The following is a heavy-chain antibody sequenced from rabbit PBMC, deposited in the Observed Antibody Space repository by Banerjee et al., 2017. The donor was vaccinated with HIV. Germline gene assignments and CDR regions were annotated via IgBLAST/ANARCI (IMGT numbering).Heavy chain of an antibody. CDR2: IYNGDGST. D-gene: IGHD1-1*01. J-gene: IGHJ4*01. CDR3: ARGGTSASGWNFDL. CDR1: GFSFSSSYW. V-gene: IGHV1S45*01. Sequence: QEQLEESGGDLVKPEGSLTLTCTASGFSFSSSYWICWVRQAPGKGPEWIACIYNGDGSTYYASWAKGRFTISKTSSTTVTLQMTSLTAADTATYFCARGGTSASGWNFDLWGQGTLVTV.